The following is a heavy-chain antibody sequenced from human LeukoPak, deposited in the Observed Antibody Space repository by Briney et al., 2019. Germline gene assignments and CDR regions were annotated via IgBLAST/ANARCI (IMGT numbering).Heavy chain of an antibody. J-gene: IGHJ4*02. V-gene: IGHV1-2*02. D-gene: IGHD4-17*01. Sequence: GASVKVSCKASGYTFTGYYMHWVRQAPGQGLEWMGWINPNSGGTNYAQKFQGRVTMTRDTSINTAYMELSRLRSDDTAVYYCARVTTVHRGPPYYFDYWGQGTLVTVSS. CDR1: GYTFTGYY. CDR3: ARVTTVHRGPPYYFDY. CDR2: INPNSGGT.